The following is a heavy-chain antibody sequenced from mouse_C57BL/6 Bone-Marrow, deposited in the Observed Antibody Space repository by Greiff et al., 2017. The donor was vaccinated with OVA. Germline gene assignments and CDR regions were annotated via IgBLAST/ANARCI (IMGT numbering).Heavy chain of an antibody. Sequence: EVQLVESGGDLVKPGGSLKLSCAASGFTFSSYGMSWVRQTPDKRLEWVATISSGGSYTYYPDSVKGRFTISRDNAKNTLYLQMSSLKSEDTAMYYCARWVVTTYYFDYWGQGTTLTVSS. V-gene: IGHV5-6*01. CDR1: GFTFSSYG. D-gene: IGHD2-3*01. J-gene: IGHJ2*01. CDR2: ISSGGSYT. CDR3: ARWVVTTYYFDY.